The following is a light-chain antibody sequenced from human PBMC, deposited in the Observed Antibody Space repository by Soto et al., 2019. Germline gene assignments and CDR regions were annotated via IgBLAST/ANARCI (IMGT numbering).Light chain of an antibody. J-gene: IGKJ5*01. CDR1: QSISNY. Sequence: DSQMTQSRSSLSPSAGARVTISCRASQSISNYLNWYQQKPGKAPKLLIYAASSLQSGVPSRFSGSGSGTDFTLTISSLQPEDFATYYCQQSYSTLITFGQGTRLEI. CDR2: AAS. CDR3: QQSYSTLIT. V-gene: IGKV1-39*01.